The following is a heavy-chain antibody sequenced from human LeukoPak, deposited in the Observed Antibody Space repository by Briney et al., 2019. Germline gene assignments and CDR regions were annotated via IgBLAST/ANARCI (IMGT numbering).Heavy chain of an antibody. Sequence: GGSLRLSCAASGFTFSNFALHWARQAPGKGLEYVSAISSNGDSTYYANSVKGRFTISRDNSKNTLYLQMGSLRPEDMAIYYCARDFFSGSTSEVSGGWGQGTLVTVSS. CDR2: ISSNGDST. J-gene: IGHJ4*02. CDR1: GFTFSNFA. CDR3: ARDFFSGSTSEVSGG. D-gene: IGHD2-2*01. V-gene: IGHV3-64*01.